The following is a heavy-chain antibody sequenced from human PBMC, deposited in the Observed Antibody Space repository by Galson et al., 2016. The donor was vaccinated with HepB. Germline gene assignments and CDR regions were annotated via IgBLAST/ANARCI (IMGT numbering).Heavy chain of an antibody. CDR3: ARDWDNIAVSQIDY. D-gene: IGHD2-15*01. V-gene: IGHV3-33*01. J-gene: IGHJ4*02. CDR1: GFIFSSYA. Sequence: SLRLSCAASGFIFSSYAMHWVRQAPGKGLEWVAGTLYNGVEKYYADSVKGRFTISRDNSKNTLSLQMTSLGAEDTGVYYCARDWDNIAVSQIDYWGQGTLVIVSS. CDR2: TLYNGVEK.